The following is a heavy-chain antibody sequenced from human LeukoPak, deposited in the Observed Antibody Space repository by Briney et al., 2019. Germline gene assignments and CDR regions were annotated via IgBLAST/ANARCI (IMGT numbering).Heavy chain of an antibody. J-gene: IGHJ5*02. CDR1: GGSISSYY. V-gene: IGHV4-59*01. CDR3: AREGHRRGIDA. Sequence: SETLSLTCLVSGGSISSYYWSWIRQPPWRGREWIGYIYYSGCTNYNPALKSRVTISVDTSKSKFSLKVRSVPAGDTAVYYSAREGHRRGIDAWGQGTLVTVSS. D-gene: IGHD3-16*01. CDR2: IYYSGCT.